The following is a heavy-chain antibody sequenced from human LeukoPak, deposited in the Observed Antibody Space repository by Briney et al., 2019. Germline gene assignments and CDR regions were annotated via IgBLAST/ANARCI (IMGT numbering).Heavy chain of an antibody. CDR3: ARAWVYYGSGSYYND. V-gene: IGHV1-2*02. CDR2: INPNSGGT. Sequence: ASVKVSCKASGYTFTRYYMHLVRQAPGHGLEWMGGINPNSGGTNYAQKFQGRVTMTRDTSISTAYMELSRLRSDDTAVYYCARAWVYYGSGSYYNDWGQGTLVTVSS. D-gene: IGHD3-10*01. J-gene: IGHJ4*02. CDR1: GYTFTRYY.